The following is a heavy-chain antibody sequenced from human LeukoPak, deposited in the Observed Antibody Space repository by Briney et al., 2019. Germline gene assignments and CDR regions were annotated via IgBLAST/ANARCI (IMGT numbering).Heavy chain of an antibody. J-gene: IGHJ5*02. CDR1: GASMTSDY. Sequence: SETLSLTCTVSGASMTSDYWSWIRQPPGKGLEWIGYAYYSGSTNYNPSLKSRVTISVDTSKNQFSLKLSSVTAADTAVYYCARDRGWFDPWGQGTLVTVSS. CDR3: ARDRGWFDP. CDR2: AYYSGST. V-gene: IGHV4-59*01.